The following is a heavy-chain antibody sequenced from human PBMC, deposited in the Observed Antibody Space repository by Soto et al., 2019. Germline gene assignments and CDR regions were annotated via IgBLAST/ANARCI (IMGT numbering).Heavy chain of an antibody. CDR3: ARLYYYDSSGEVYGMDV. CDR1: GYTFTRYY. Sequence: ASVKVSCKASGYTFTRYYMHWVRQAPGQGLEWMGIINPSGGSTSYAQKFQGRVTMTRDTSTSTVYMELSSLRSEDTAVYYCARLYYYDSSGEVYGMDVWGQGTTVTVSS. CDR2: INPSGGST. J-gene: IGHJ6*02. V-gene: IGHV1-46*01. D-gene: IGHD3-22*01.